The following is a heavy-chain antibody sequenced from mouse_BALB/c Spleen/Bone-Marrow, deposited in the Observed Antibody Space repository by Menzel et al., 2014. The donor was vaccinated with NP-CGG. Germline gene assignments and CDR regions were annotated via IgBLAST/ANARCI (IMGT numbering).Heavy chain of an antibody. CDR1: GYTFTSYW. J-gene: IGHJ4*01. Sequence: QVQLKQPGAELVKPGALVKLSCKASGYTFTSYWMHWVKQRPGQGLEWIGEIDPSDSYTNYNQKFKGKATLTVDKSSSTAYMQLSSLTSEDSAVYYCATARATSYAMDYWGQGTSVTVSS. V-gene: IGHV1-69*02. D-gene: IGHD3-1*01. CDR2: IDPSDSYT. CDR3: ATARATSYAMDY.